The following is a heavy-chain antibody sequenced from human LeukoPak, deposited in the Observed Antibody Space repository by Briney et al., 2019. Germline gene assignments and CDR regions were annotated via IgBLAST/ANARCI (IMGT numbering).Heavy chain of an antibody. V-gene: IGHV3-23*01. J-gene: IGHJ5*02. CDR1: GFTLSSSG. D-gene: IGHD1-26*01. CDR3: AKSPWEGIKWFDP. CDR2: INGCGGTT. Sequence: PGGSLRLSCAASGFTLSSSGMSWVRQAPGTGLEWVSGINGCGGTTYYADSVKGRFTISRDNSMNTLYLQVNSLRAEDTAVYYCAKSPWEGIKWFDPWGQGTLVTVSS.